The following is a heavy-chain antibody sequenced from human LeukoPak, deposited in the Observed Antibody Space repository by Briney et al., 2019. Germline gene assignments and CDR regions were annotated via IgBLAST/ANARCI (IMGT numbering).Heavy chain of an antibody. CDR2: IWYDGSNK. CDR3: ASIVGATSDFHFDY. Sequence: GRSLRLSCAASGFTLSSYGMHWVRQAPGKGLEWVAVIWYDGSNKYYADSVKGRFTISRDNSKNTLYLQMNSLRAEDTAVYYCASIVGATSDFHFDYWGQGTLVTVSP. D-gene: IGHD1-26*01. V-gene: IGHV3-33*01. J-gene: IGHJ4*02. CDR1: GFTLSSYG.